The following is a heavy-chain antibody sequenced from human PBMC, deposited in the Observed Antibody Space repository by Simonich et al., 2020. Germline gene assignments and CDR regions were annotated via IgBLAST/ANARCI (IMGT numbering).Heavy chain of an antibody. CDR3: AKDSSLVGATDWFDP. V-gene: IGHV3-23*01. J-gene: IGHJ5*02. CDR2: IGGSGGST. Sequence: EVQLLESGGGLVQPGGSLRLSCAASGFTFSSYAMSLGRQAQWKGLEGFSAIGGSGGSTDYADSVKGRFTISRDNSKNTLYLQMNSLRAEDTAVYYCAKDSSLVGATDWFDPWGQGTLVTVSS. D-gene: IGHD1-26*01. CDR1: GFTFSSYA.